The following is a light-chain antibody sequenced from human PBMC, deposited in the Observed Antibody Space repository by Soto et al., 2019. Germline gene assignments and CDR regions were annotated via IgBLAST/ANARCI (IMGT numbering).Light chain of an antibody. CDR2: DVS. CDR3: QQRSNWPQT. Sequence: EIVLTQSPGTLSLSPGERATLSCRASQSVSSSYLAWYQQKPGQAPRLLIYDVSDRAAGIPARFSGSGYGTDFTLTISSLEREDIAVYYCQQRSNWPQTFGQGTKVDI. V-gene: IGKV3D-20*02. CDR1: QSVSSSY. J-gene: IGKJ1*01.